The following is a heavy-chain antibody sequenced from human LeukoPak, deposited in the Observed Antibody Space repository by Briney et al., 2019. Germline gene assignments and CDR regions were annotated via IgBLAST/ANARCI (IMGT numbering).Heavy chain of an antibody. V-gene: IGHV1-2*02. CDR2: INPNSGGT. CDR1: GYTFTGYY. J-gene: IGHJ6*03. Sequence: GSVKVSCKASGYTFTGYYMHWVRQAPGQGLEWMGWINPNSGGTNYAQKFQGRVTMTRDTSISTAYMELSSLRSEDTAVYYCARGHLMVRGVIIYYYYYMDVWGKGTTVTVSS. CDR3: ARGHLMVRGVIIYYYYYMDV. D-gene: IGHD3-10*01.